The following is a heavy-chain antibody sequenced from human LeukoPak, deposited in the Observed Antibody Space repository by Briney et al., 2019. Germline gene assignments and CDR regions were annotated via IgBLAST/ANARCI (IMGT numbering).Heavy chain of an antibody. D-gene: IGHD6-13*01. CDR3: AKAAVYSRNWTPFDD. Sequence: GGSLRLSCAASGFTFSVYGMHWVRQAPGKGLEWVALLSGDETYIDYTDSVKGRFTISRDTSKNTLFLQMNSLRADDTAIYYCAKAAVYSRNWTPFDDWGQGTLVIVSS. CDR2: LSGDETYI. J-gene: IGHJ4*02. V-gene: IGHV3-30*18. CDR1: GFTFSVYG.